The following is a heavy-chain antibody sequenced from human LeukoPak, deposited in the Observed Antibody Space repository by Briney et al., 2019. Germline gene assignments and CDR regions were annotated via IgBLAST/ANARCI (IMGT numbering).Heavy chain of an antibody. D-gene: IGHD2-2*01. Sequence: GGSLRLSCAASGFTFDDYAMHWVRQVPGKGLEWVSLISSNGGSTDYADSVKGRFTISRDNSKNSLYLQMNSLRAEDTALYYCAKDIGCSSTSCPSYHYYYYMDVWGKGTTVTVSS. CDR1: GFTFDDYA. J-gene: IGHJ6*03. CDR2: ISSNGGST. CDR3: AKDIGCSSTSCPSYHYYYYMDV. V-gene: IGHV3-43D*03.